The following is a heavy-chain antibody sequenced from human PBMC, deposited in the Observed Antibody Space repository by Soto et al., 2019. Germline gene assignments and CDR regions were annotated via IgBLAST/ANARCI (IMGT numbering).Heavy chain of an antibody. D-gene: IGHD6-19*01. Sequence: QITLKESGPPLVKPTQTLTLTCTFSGFLLSTSGVGVGWIRQPPGKALEWLALIYWDHDKRYSPSLMSRFTITKDTSKNQVVLTMTNMDPVDTATYYCAHISSGWSKYDYWGQGTLFTVSS. CDR2: IYWDHDK. V-gene: IGHV2-5*02. CDR1: GFLLSTSGVG. CDR3: AHISSGWSKYDY. J-gene: IGHJ4*02.